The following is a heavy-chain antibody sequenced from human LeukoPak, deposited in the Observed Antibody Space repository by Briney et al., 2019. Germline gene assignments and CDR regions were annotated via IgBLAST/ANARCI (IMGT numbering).Heavy chain of an antibody. J-gene: IGHJ6*03. D-gene: IGHD3-22*01. Sequence: PGGSLRLSCAASGLSFSSFAMSWVRQGPARGLEWVSSIRGNGETFYADSVKGRFTLSSDSSRNTVYFQLNNLRVEDTAIYYCARGRGIVVVDYYMDVWGKGTTVTVSS. CDR2: IRGNGET. CDR3: ARGRGIVVVDYYMDV. CDR1: GLSFSSFA. V-gene: IGHV3-23*01.